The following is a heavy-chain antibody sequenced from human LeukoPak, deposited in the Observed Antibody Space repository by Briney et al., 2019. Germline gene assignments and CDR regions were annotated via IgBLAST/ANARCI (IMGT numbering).Heavy chain of an antibody. V-gene: IGHV3-21*01. CDR2: ISSSSSYI. Sequence: GGSLRLSCAASGFTFSSYSMNWVRQAPGKGLEWVSSISSSSSYIYYADSVKGRFTISRDNAKNSLYLQMNSLRAEDTAVYYRARDRGYCSGGTCVIHYFDYWGQGTLVTVSS. CDR3: ARDRGYCSGGTCVIHYFDY. D-gene: IGHD2-15*01. J-gene: IGHJ4*02. CDR1: GFTFSSYS.